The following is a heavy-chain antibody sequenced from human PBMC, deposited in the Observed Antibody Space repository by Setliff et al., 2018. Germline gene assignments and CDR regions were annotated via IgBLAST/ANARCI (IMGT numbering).Heavy chain of an antibody. CDR1: GFTFSAYG. D-gene: IGHD6-6*01. V-gene: IGHV3-23*01. CDR3: AKRGHYSSSDGLSFDF. J-gene: IGHJ4*02. Sequence: PGGSLRLSCVASGFTFSAYGMSWVRQAPGKGLEWVSSVYNGNDETKYADSVKGRFTISRDRSKNTVYLQMNRLRAEDTAVYYCAKRGHYSSSDGLSFDFWGQGTPVTVSS. CDR2: VYNGNDET.